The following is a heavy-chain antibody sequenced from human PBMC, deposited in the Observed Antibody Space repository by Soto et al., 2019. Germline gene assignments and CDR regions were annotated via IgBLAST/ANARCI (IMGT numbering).Heavy chain of an antibody. V-gene: IGHV4-31*03. D-gene: IGHD5-12*01. Sequence: SETLSLTCTVSGGSISSGGYYWSWIRQHPGKGLEWIGYIYYSGSTYYNPSLKSRVTISVDTSKNQFSLKLSSVTAADTAVYYCARGDSGYDYFDYWGQGTRVTVAS. J-gene: IGHJ4*02. CDR2: IYYSGST. CDR3: ARGDSGYDYFDY. CDR1: GGSISSGGYY.